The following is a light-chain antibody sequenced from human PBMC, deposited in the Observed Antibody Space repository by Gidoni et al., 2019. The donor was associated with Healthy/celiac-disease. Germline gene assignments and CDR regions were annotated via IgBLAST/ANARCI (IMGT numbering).Light chain of an antibody. CDR1: QSVSSY. V-gene: IGKV3-11*01. Sequence: EIVFTQSPATLSLSPGERATLSCRASQSVSSYLAWYQQKPGQAPRLLIYDASNRATGIPARFSGSGSGTGFTLTISSLEPEDFAVYYCQQRSNWPLSLTFGGGTKVEIK. CDR3: QQRSNWPLSLT. CDR2: DAS. J-gene: IGKJ4*01.